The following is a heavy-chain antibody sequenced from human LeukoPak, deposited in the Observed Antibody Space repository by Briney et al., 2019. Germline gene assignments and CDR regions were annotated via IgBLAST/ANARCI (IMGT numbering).Heavy chain of an antibody. CDR2: FDPEDGET. Sequence: ASVKVSCKVSGYTLTELSMHWVRQAPGKGLEWMGGFDPEDGETIYAQKFQGRVTMTEDTSTDTAYMELSSLRSEDTAVYYCATDLLYYGSGSYSGWGQGTLVTVSS. CDR3: ATDLLYYGSGSYSG. V-gene: IGHV1-24*01. D-gene: IGHD3-10*01. J-gene: IGHJ4*02. CDR1: GYTLTELS.